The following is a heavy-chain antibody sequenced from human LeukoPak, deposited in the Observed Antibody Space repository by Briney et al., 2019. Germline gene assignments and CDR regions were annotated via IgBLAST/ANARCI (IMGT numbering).Heavy chain of an antibody. Sequence: GGSLRHSCAASGFTFSSYWMSWVRQAPGKGLEWVASVKQDGSEKYSVDSVRGRFTISRDNAKNSLYLQMNSLRAEDTAVYYCARDFNWNLDYWGQGTLVTVSS. J-gene: IGHJ4*02. CDR1: GFTFSSYW. D-gene: IGHD1-20*01. V-gene: IGHV3-7*01. CDR3: ARDFNWNLDY. CDR2: VKQDGSEK.